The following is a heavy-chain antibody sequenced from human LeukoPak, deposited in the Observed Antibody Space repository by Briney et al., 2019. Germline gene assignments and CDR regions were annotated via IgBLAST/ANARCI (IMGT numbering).Heavy chain of an antibody. CDR3: ARHIGGGIEDMDV. CDR2: IYVTGT. D-gene: IGHD3-16*02. J-gene: IGHJ6*03. V-gene: IGHV4-59*08. CDR1: GGSIGTYY. Sequence: SETLSLTCTVSGGSIGTYYWSWIRQSPGKGLEWIGYIYVTGTRYNPYLQSRVTISVDRSRNQFFLKMSSVTAADTAVYYCARHIGGGIEDMDVWGKGTEVIVSS.